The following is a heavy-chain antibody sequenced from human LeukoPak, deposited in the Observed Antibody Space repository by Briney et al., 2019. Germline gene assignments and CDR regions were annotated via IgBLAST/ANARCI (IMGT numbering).Heavy chain of an antibody. CDR1: GYSINSGYC. V-gene: IGHV4-38-2*01. CDR2: IDHSGSA. CDR3: ARVPHSVEGSMKAVFIHYFDY. Sequence: PSETLSLTCAVSGYSINSGYCWGWIRQPPGKGLEWIGCIDHSGSAHYNPSLKNRVTISVDTSKNEFSLKLSFVTATDTAVYYCARVPHSVEGSMKAVFIHYFDYWGQGSLVTASS. J-gene: IGHJ4*02. D-gene: IGHD3-22*01.